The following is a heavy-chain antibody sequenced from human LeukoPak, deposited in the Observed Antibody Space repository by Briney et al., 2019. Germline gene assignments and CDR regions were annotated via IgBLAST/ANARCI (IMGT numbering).Heavy chain of an antibody. CDR3: ARGVATILAY. CDR2: IYHSGNT. Sequence: SETLSLTCAVSGGSIGSTNWWSWVRQLPGQGLEWIGEIYHSGNTNYNPSLKSRVTISADKSKNQFSLKLSSVTAADTAVYYCARGVATILAYWGQGTLVTVSS. J-gene: IGHJ4*02. CDR1: GGSIGSTNW. V-gene: IGHV4-4*02. D-gene: IGHD5-12*01.